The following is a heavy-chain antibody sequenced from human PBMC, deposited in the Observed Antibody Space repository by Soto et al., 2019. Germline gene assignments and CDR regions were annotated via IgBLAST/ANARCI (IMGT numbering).Heavy chain of an antibody. D-gene: IGHD6-13*01. CDR3: ARLGLAAAGGLDP. CDR1: GYTFTGYY. CDR2: INPNSGGT. J-gene: IGHJ5*02. Sequence: GASVKVSCKASGYTFTGYYMHWVRQAPGQGLEWMGWINPNSGGTNYAQKFQGWVTMTRDTSISTAYTELSRLRSDDTAVYYCARLGLAAAGGLDPWGKGTRVTVSS. V-gene: IGHV1-2*04.